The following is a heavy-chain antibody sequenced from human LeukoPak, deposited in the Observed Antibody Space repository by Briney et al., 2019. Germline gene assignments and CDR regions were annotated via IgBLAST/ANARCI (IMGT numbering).Heavy chain of an antibody. CDR3: ARSSIHYDSSGRFWVNDAFDI. J-gene: IGHJ3*02. Sequence: GESLKISCKGSGYSFTSYWIGWVRQMPGKGLEWMGIIYPGDSDTRYSPSFQDQVTISADKSITTAYLQWSSLKASDTAMYYCARSSIHYDSSGRFWVNDAFDIWGQGTMVTVSS. CDR2: IYPGDSDT. CDR1: GYSFTSYW. V-gene: IGHV5-51*01. D-gene: IGHD3-22*01.